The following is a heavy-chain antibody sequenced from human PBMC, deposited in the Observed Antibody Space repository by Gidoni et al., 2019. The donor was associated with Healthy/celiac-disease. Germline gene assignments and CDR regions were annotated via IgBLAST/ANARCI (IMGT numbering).Heavy chain of an antibody. CDR2: INHSGST. Sequence: QVQRQTWGAGLLKPSETLSLTCAVDGGSFSGDYWSWIRQPPGKGLEGIGKINHSGSTNYNPSLQSRVTISVDTSKNQFSLKLISVTAADTAVYYCARFGGPGVTMVRGGWYTWFDPWGQGTLVTVSS. D-gene: IGHD3-10*01. CDR3: ARFGGPGVTMVRGGWYTWFDP. J-gene: IGHJ5*02. V-gene: IGHV4-34*01. CDR1: GGSFSGDY.